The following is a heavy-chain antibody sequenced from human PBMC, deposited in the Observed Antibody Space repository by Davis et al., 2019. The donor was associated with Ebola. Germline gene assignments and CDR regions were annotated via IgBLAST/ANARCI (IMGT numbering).Heavy chain of an antibody. V-gene: IGHV1-2*06. J-gene: IGHJ4*02. CDR2: LYTYNGAT. D-gene: IGHD1-14*01. Sequence: ASVKVSCKTSGFTFTDYFLHWVRQAPGQGLEWMGRLYTYNGATNFADKFQGRVTMTTDTSITTAYMELSSLNSDDTAMYYCARPILPEVTHCGVDYWGQGTLVTVSS. CDR3: ARPILPEVTHCGVDY. CDR1: GFTFTDYF.